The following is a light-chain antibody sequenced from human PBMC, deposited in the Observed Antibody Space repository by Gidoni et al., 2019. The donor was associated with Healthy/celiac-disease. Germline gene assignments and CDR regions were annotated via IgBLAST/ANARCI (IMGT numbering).Light chain of an antibody. CDR1: SIDVGGYNY. CDR3: SSYTSSSTWV. J-gene: IGLJ3*02. CDR2: EVS. Sequence: QSALTQPASVSGSPGQSITISCTGTSIDVGGYNYVSWYQQLPGKAPKLMIYEVSNRPSGVSNRFSGSTSGNTASLTISGLQAEDEADYYCSSYTSSSTWVFGGGTKLTVL. V-gene: IGLV2-14*01.